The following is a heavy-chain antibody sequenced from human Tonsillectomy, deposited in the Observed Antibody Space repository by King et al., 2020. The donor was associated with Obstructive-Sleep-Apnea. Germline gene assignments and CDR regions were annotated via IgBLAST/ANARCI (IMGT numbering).Heavy chain of an antibody. D-gene: IGHD6-19*01. V-gene: IGHV4-39*07. CDR2: IYYSGST. CDR3: AGDPRLAVAGPYYYYGMDV. CDR1: GGSISSSSYY. Sequence: QLQESGPGLVKPSETLSLTCTVSGGSISSSSYYWGWIRQPPGKGLEWIGSIYYSGSTYYNPSLKSRVTISVDTSKNQFSLKLCPVTAADTAVYYWAGDPRLAVAGPYYYYGMDVWGQGTTVTVSS. J-gene: IGHJ6*02.